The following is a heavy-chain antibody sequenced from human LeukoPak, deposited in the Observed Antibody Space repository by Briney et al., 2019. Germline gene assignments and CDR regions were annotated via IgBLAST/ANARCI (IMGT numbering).Heavy chain of an antibody. D-gene: IGHD2-2*01. CDR2: IIPIFGTA. CDR3: ARGVVPAGPYYYYYMDV. J-gene: IGHJ6*03. V-gene: IGHV1-69*05. Sequence: SVKVSCKASGGTFSSYAISWVRQAPGQGLEWMGGIIPIFGTANYAQKFQGRVTITTDESTSTAYMGLSSLRSEDTAVYYCARGVVPAGPYYYYYMDVWGKGTTVTVSS. CDR1: GGTFSSYA.